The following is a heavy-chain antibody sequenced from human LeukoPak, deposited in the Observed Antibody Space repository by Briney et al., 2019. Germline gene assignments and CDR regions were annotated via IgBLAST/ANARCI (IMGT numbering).Heavy chain of an antibody. V-gene: IGHV5-51*01. D-gene: IGHD3-3*01. CDR1: GYSFTSYW. J-gene: IGHJ4*02. CDR2: IYPGDSDT. Sequence: GESLRISCKGSGYSFTSYWIGWVRQMPGKGLEWMGIIYPGDSDTRYSPSFQGQVTISADKSISTAYLQWSSLKASDTAMYYCARPSTYDFWSGYPDYWGQGTLVTVSS. CDR3: ARPSTYDFWSGYPDY.